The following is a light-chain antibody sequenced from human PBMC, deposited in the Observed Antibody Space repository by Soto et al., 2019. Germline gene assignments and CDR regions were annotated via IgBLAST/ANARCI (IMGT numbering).Light chain of an antibody. V-gene: IGLV2-14*01. CDR3: SSYTSSSTLYV. J-gene: IGLJ1*01. Sequence: QSVLTQPASVSGSPGQSITISCTGTSSDVGGYNYVSWYQQHPGKAPKLRIYDVSNRPSGVSNRFSGSKSGNTASLTISGLQAEDEADYYCSSYTSSSTLYVFGTGTKV. CDR2: DVS. CDR1: SSDVGGYNY.